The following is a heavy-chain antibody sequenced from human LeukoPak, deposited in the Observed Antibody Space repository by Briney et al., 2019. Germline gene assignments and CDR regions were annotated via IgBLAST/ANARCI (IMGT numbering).Heavy chain of an antibody. V-gene: IGHV3-7*01. J-gene: IGHJ4*02. Sequence: GGSLRLSCAASGFTLSSFWMSWVRQAPGMGLEWVATINQDGSEKYYVDSVKGRFSISRDNAKNSLYLQMNSLRVEDTAMYYCVKPYYFSSGGLNWGQGTLVTVSS. D-gene: IGHD3-10*01. CDR3: VKPYYFSSGGLN. CDR1: GFTLSSFW. CDR2: INQDGSEK.